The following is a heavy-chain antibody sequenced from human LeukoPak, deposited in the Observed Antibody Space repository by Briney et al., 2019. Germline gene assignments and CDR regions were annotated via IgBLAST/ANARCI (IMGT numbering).Heavy chain of an antibody. V-gene: IGHV1-2*02. Sequence: ASVKVSCKTSEYTFTGYYMHWVRQAPGQGLEWMGWISPNSGGTNYAQKFQGRVTMTSDTSISTAYMELSRLRSDDTAVYYCAREKTTVYCGGDCYAFDYWGQGSLVTVSS. CDR3: AREKTTVYCGGDCYAFDY. CDR2: ISPNSGGT. CDR1: EYTFTGYY. J-gene: IGHJ4*02. D-gene: IGHD2-21*02.